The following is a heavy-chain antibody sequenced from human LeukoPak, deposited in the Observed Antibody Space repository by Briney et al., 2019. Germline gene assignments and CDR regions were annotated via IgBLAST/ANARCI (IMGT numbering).Heavy chain of an antibody. CDR3: AREGSRYCSGGNCPFDY. V-gene: IGHV3-11*01. J-gene: IGHJ4*02. CDR1: GFTFSDYY. CDR2: ISSGGSTI. D-gene: IGHD2-15*01. Sequence: PGGSLRLSGAASGFTFSDYYMSWIRQAPGKGLEWVSYISSGGSTIYYADSVEGRFTISRDNAKNSLYLQMNSLRAEDTAVYYCAREGSRYCSGGNCPFDYWGQGTLVTVSS.